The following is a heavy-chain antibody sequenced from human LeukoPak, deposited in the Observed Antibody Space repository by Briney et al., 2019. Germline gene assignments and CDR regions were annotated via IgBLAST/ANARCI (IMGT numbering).Heavy chain of an antibody. Sequence: PSETLSLTCTVSGGSISSSSYCWGWIRQPPGKGLEWIGSIYYSGSTYYNPSLKSRVTISVDTSKNQFSLKLSSVTAADTAVYYCARRSPIDYWGQGTLVTVSS. CDR3: ARRSPIDY. V-gene: IGHV4-39*01. CDR2: IYYSGST. J-gene: IGHJ4*02. CDR1: GGSISSSSYC.